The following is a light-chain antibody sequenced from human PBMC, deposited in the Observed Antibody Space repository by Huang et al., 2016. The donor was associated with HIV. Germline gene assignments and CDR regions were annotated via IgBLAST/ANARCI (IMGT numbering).Light chain of an antibody. CDR1: QCVSNS. CDR3: QHRGNWPYT. J-gene: IGKJ2*01. CDR2: DAS. V-gene: IGKV3-11*01. Sequence: EIVLTQSPAILSLSPGERATLSCRASQCVSNSLAWYQQKPGQPPTLLIYDASNRATGIPARFSGSGSGTDFTLTVSSLEPEDFAIYYCQHRGNWPYTFGQGTKLEIK.